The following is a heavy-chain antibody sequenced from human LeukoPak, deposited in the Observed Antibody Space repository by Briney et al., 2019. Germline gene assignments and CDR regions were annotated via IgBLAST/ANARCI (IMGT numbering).Heavy chain of an antibody. Sequence: GSLRLSCAASGFTFSSYWMSWVRQAPGKGLEWVANIKQDGSEKYYVDSVKGRFTISRDNAKNSLYLQMNSLRAEDTAVYYCAKAPYSSSWYYFDYWGQGTLVTVSS. CDR2: IKQDGSEK. J-gene: IGHJ4*02. D-gene: IGHD6-13*01. V-gene: IGHV3-7*01. CDR3: AKAPYSSSWYYFDY. CDR1: GFTFSSYW.